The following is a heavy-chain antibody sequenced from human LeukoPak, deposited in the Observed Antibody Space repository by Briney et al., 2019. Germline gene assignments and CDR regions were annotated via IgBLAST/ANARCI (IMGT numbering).Heavy chain of an antibody. D-gene: IGHD2-8*01. CDR2: INHSGST. CDR1: GGSFSGYY. Sequence: SETLSLTCAVYGGSFSGYYWSWIRQPPGKGLEWIGEINHSGSTNYNPSLKSRVTISVDTSKNQFSLKLSSVTAADTAVYYCARSLLVLMVYAPSYYYGMDVWGQGTTVTVSS. V-gene: IGHV4-34*01. CDR3: ARSLLVLMVYAPSYYYGMDV. J-gene: IGHJ6*02.